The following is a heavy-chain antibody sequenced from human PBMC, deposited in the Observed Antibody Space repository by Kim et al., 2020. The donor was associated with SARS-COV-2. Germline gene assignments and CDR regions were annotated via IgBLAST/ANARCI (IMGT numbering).Heavy chain of an antibody. CDR1: GYTFTSYY. CDR2: IDPSGGST. V-gene: IGHV1-46*01. D-gene: IGHD5-12*01. J-gene: IGHJ4*02. Sequence: ASVKVSCRTSGYTFTSYYLHWVRQAPGQGLEWMGTIDPSGGSTRYAQKFQGRVTMARDTSTSTIHMEMSSLRFEDTAVYFCAKVGVLGTGYDYFDSCGQGTLVTVSS. CDR3: AKVGVLGTGYDYFDS.